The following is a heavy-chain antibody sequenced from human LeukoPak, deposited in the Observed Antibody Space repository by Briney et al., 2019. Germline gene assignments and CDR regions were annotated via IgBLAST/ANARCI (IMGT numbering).Heavy chain of an antibody. CDR2: ISAYNGNT. CDR3: ASNSWSYYAPDSHDALDI. J-gene: IGHJ3*02. Sequence: GAVKDSCEPSGYTFTSYGLSWVRQAPGQGLDLMGWISAYNGNTNYAQKLQGRVTMTTDTSTSTAYMELRSLRSDDTAVYYCASNSWSYYAPDSHDALDIWGQGTMVTVSS. V-gene: IGHV1-18*01. D-gene: IGHD1-26*01. CDR1: GYTFTSYG.